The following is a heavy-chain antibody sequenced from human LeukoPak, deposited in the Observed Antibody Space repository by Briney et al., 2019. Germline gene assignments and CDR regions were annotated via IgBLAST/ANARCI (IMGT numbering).Heavy chain of an antibody. J-gene: IGHJ4*02. V-gene: IGHV3-23*01. CDR2: ISGSGGST. Sequence: GGSLRLSCAASGFTFSSDAMSWVRQAPGKGLEWVSAISGSGGSTYYADSVKGRFTISRDNTKNSLYLQMNSLRAEDTAVYYCARLEGSYPTYYFDYWGQGTLVTVSS. D-gene: IGHD3-16*02. CDR1: GFTFSSDA. CDR3: ARLEGSYPTYYFDY.